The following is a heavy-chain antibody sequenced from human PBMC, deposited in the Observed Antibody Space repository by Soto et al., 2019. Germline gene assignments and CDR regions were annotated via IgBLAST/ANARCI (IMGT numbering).Heavy chain of an antibody. V-gene: IGHV1-69*06. D-gene: IGHD2-15*01. CDR2: IIPIFGTA. CDR3: ARGWILSGSGVFDAFDI. J-gene: IGHJ3*02. Sequence: QVQLVQSGAEVKKPGSSVRVSCKASGGTFSSYAISWVRQAPGQGLEWMGGIIPIFGTANYAQKFQGRVTITADKSTSTAYMELSSLRSEDTAVYYCARGWILSGSGVFDAFDIWGQGTMVTVSS. CDR1: GGTFSSYA.